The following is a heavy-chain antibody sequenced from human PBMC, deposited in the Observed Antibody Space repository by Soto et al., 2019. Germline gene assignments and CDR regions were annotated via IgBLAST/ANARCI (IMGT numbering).Heavy chain of an antibody. D-gene: IGHD2-2*01. V-gene: IGHV4-39*01. Sequence: QLQLQESDPGLVKPSETLSLTCTVSGGSISSSSYYWGWIRQPPGKGLEWIGSIYYSGSTYYNPSLKSRVTISVDTSKNQFSLKLSSVTAADTAVYYCANHIVVVPAAEDWFDPWGQGTLVTVSS. J-gene: IGHJ5*02. CDR3: ANHIVVVPAAEDWFDP. CDR2: IYYSGST. CDR1: GGSISSSSYY.